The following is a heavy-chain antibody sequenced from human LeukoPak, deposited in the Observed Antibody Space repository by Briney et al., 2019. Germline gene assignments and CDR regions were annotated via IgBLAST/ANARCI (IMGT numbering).Heavy chain of an antibody. V-gene: IGHV3-23*01. J-gene: IGHJ4*02. CDR1: GITSGNYA. D-gene: IGHD5-18*01. CDR3: AGRPTGYSSGYIH. Sequence: GGSLRLSCVASGITSGNYAVSWVRQAPEKGLDWVSVISGSAHKIRYADSVKGRFTISRDNSENIVYLQMNNLRVEDTAVYYCAGRPTGYSSGYIHWGQGTLVTVSS. CDR2: ISGSAHKI.